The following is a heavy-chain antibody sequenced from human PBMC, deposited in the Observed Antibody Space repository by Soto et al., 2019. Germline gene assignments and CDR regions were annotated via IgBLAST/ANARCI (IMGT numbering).Heavy chain of an antibody. Sequence: QITLKESGPTLVKPTQTLTLTCTFSGFSLKSSGVGVAWIRQPPGKALEWLALVYWSDEKRYSPSLKNRLTITQDTSKNEVVLTMTNMDPLDTATYYCAHKEYYFATGTYYNVRWFDPWGQGILVTVSS. V-gene: IGHV2-5*01. CDR2: VYWSDEK. CDR3: AHKEYYFATGTYYNVRWFDP. J-gene: IGHJ5*02. D-gene: IGHD3-10*01. CDR1: GFSLKSSGVG.